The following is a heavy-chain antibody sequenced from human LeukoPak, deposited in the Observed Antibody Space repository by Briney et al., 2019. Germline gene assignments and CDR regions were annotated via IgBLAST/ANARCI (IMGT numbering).Heavy chain of an antibody. V-gene: IGHV3-48*03. J-gene: IGHJ6*02. CDR2: ISSSGSTI. D-gene: IGHD6-13*01. CDR3: AGIAAADYYYYYGMDV. CDR1: GFTFSSYE. Sequence: GGSLRLSCAASGFTFSSYEMNWVRQAPGKGLEWVSYISSSGSTIYYADSVKGRFTISRDNAKNSLYLQMNSLRAEDTAVYYCAGIAAADYYYYYGMDVWGQGTTVTVSS.